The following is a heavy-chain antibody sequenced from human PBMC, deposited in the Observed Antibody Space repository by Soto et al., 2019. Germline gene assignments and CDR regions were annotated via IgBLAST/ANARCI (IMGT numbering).Heavy chain of an antibody. D-gene: IGHD6-19*01. J-gene: IGHJ4*02. CDR2: IYYSGST. V-gene: IGHV4-39*01. Sequence: SETLSLTCTVSGGSISSSSYYWGWIRQPPGKGLEWIGSIYYSGSTYYNPSLKSRVTISVDTSKNQFSLKLSSVTAADTAVYYCARQETGYSSGRPGGADYWGQGTLVTVSS. CDR1: GGSISSSSYY. CDR3: ARQETGYSSGRPGGADY.